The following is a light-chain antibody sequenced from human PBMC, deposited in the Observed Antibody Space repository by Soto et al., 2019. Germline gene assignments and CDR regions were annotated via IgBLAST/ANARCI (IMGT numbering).Light chain of an antibody. Sequence: DIQMTQSPSSVSASVGDRVTITCRASQGISTWLAWYQHKPGKAPKLPIYAASRLQSGVPSRFSGSGSGTDFTLTISSLQPDDFATYYCLSADTFPRSFGPGTKVEIK. CDR3: LSADTFPRS. J-gene: IGKJ3*01. CDR2: AAS. V-gene: IGKV1-12*01. CDR1: QGISTW.